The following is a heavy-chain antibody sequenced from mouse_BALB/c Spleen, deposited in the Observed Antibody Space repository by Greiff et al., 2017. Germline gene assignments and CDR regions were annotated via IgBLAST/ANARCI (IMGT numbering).Heavy chain of an antibody. CDR1: GFTFTDYY. Sequence: EVQLVESGGGLVQPGGSLRLSCATSGFTFTDYYMSWVRQPPGKALEWLGFIRNKANGYTTEYSASVKGRFTISRDNSQSILYLQMNTLRAEDSATYYCARDSNYRYDGAWFAYWGQGTLVTVSA. CDR3: ARDSNYRYDGAWFAY. CDR2: IRNKANGYTT. V-gene: IGHV7-3*02. D-gene: IGHD2-14*01. J-gene: IGHJ3*01.